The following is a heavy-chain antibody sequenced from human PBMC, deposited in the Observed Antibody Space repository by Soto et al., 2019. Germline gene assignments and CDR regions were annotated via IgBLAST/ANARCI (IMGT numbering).Heavy chain of an antibody. D-gene: IGHD3-22*01. CDR2: IVVGSGNT. V-gene: IGHV1-58*01. Sequence: QMPLVQSGPEVKKPGTSVKVSCKASGFTFTSSAVQWVRQARGQRLEWIGWIVVGSGNTNYAQKFQERVTITRDMSTSTAYMELSSLRSEDTAVYYCAAGGYYYDSSGYSSADAFDIWGQGTMVTVSS. CDR1: GFTFTSSA. J-gene: IGHJ3*02. CDR3: AAGGYYYDSSGYSSADAFDI.